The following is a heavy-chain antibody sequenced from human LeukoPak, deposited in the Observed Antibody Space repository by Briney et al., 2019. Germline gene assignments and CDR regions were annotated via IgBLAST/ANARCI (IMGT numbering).Heavy chain of an antibody. CDR1: GFTFTDSA. J-gene: IGHJ4*02. D-gene: IGHD1-26*01. Sequence: GGSLRLSCAASGFTFTDSAMTWVRQAPGKGLEWVSAISTSGGDTIYTDSAKDRFTISRDNSKNTLYLQMNSLRAEDTAIYYCAKGGSYAPLEYWGQGTLVTVSS. CDR3: AKGGSYAPLEY. V-gene: IGHV3-23*01. CDR2: ISTSGGDT.